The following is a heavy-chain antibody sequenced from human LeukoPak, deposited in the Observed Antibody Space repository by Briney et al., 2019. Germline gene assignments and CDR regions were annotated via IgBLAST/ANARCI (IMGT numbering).Heavy chain of an antibody. CDR3: ARDKGNYDYFDY. J-gene: IGHJ4*02. Sequence: SETLSLTCTVSGGSISSGSYYWSWIRQPAGKGLEWIGRIYTSGSTNYNPSLKSRVTISVDTSKNQFSLKLSSVTAADTAVYYCARDKGNYDYFDYWGQGTLVTASS. CDR2: IYTSGST. V-gene: IGHV4-61*02. D-gene: IGHD1-7*01. CDR1: GGSISSGSYY.